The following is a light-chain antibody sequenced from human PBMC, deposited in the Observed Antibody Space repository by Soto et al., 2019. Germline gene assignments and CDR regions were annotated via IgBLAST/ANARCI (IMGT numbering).Light chain of an antibody. CDR2: KAS. J-gene: IGKJ4*01. CDR1: QSISSW. V-gene: IGKV1-5*03. CDR3: QQYNSVSLLT. Sequence: DLQMTQSPSTLSASVGDRVTITCRASQSISSWLAWYQQKPGKAPKLLIYKASSLESGVPSRFSGSRSGTEFSLTISSLQPDDYATYYCQQYNSVSLLTFGGGTKV.